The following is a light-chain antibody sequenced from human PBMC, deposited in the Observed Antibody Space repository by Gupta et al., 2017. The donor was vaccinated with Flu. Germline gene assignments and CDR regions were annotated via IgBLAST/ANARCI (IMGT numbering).Light chain of an antibody. CDR2: GSS. CDR1: SNIGAGYD. V-gene: IGLV1-40*01. CDR3: QSYDSSLGAGV. J-gene: IGLJ3*02. Sequence: SNIGAGYDVHWYQQLPGTAPKLLIYGSSNRPSGVPDRFSGSKSGTSASLAITGLQADDEADYYCQSYDSSLGAGVFGGGTKLTVL.